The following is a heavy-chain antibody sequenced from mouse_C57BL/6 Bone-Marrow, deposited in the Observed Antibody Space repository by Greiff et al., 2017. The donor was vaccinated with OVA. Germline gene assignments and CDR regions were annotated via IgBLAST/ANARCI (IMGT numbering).Heavy chain of an antibody. Sequence: QVQLQQSDAELVKPGASVKISCKVSGYTFTDHTIHWMKQRPEQGLEWIGYIYPRDGSTKYNEKFKGKATLTADKSSSTAYMQLNSLTAEDSAVYFSARRDYYGSNAMDYWGQGTSVTVSS. CDR2: IYPRDGST. J-gene: IGHJ4*01. CDR1: GYTFTDHT. D-gene: IGHD1-1*01. V-gene: IGHV1-78*01. CDR3: ARRDYYGSNAMDY.